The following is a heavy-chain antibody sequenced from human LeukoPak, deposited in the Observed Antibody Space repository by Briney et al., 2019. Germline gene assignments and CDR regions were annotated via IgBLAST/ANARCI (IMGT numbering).Heavy chain of an antibody. CDR1: GGSISSSSYY. J-gene: IGHJ3*02. Sequence: PSETLSLTCTVSGGSISSSSYYWGWIRQPPGKGLEWIGSIYYSGSTYSNPSLKSRVTISVDTSKNQFSLKLSSVTAADTAVYYCARKRWGLDIWGQGTMVTVSS. D-gene: IGHD4-23*01. CDR2: IYYSGST. V-gene: IGHV4-39*01. CDR3: ARKRWGLDI.